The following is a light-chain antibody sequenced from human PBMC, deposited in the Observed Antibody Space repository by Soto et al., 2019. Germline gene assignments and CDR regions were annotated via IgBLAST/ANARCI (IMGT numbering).Light chain of an antibody. CDR1: SSDVGGYNY. Sequence: QSALTQPLSVSGSPGQSVTISCTGTSSDVGGYNYVSWYQHHPGKAPKLIIYDVSERPSGVPDRFSGSKSGNTGNTASLTISGLQAEDEADYYCCSYAGSYTHVFGSGTKLTVL. V-gene: IGLV2-11*01. CDR2: DVS. CDR3: CSYAGSYTHV. J-gene: IGLJ1*01.